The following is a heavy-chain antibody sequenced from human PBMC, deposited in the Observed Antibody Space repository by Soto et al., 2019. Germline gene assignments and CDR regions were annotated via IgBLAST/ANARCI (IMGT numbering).Heavy chain of an antibody. D-gene: IGHD4-17*01. V-gene: IGHV1-69*01. CDR1: GGTFSSYA. CDR3: ARDRGNDYGDYGSLDY. Sequence: QVQLVQSGAEVKKPGSSVKVSCKASGGTFSSYAISWVRQAPGQGLEWMGGIIPIFGTANYAQKFQGRVTITADESTSTAYMELSSLRSEDTAVYYCARDRGNDYGDYGSLDYWGQGILVTVSS. CDR2: IIPIFGTA. J-gene: IGHJ4*02.